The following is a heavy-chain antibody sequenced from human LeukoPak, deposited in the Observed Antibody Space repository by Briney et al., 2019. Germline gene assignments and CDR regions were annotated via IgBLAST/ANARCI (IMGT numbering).Heavy chain of an antibody. D-gene: IGHD1-26*01. Sequence: GGSLRLSCAASGFTFSSYSMNWVRQAPGKGLEWVSSISSSSSYIYYADSVKGRFTISRDNAKNSLYLQTDSLGPDDTAVYYCARDPYSGNYGNDYYYYMDVWGKGTTVTISS. CDR1: GFTFSSYS. CDR3: ARDPYSGNYGNDYYYYMDV. CDR2: ISSSSSYI. J-gene: IGHJ6*03. V-gene: IGHV3-21*01.